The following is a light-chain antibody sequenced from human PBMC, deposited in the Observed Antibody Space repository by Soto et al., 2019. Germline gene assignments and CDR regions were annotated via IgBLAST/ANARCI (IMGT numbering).Light chain of an antibody. CDR1: QSISSW. CDR2: ASS. V-gene: IGKV1-39*01. CDR3: QQSYSTLWT. J-gene: IGKJ1*01. Sequence: DIPMSLSPSSPSASLLDRATITCLACQSISSWLAWYQQKPGKAPKLLIYASSSLQSGVPSRFCGSGSGTDFTLTISSLQPEDFATYYCQQSYSTLWTFGQGTKVDIK.